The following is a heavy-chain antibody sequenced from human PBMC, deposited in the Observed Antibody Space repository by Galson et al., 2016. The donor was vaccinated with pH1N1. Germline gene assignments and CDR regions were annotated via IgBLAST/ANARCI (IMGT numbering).Heavy chain of an antibody. D-gene: IGHD5-12*01. J-gene: IGHJ6*02. V-gene: IGHV3-74*01. CDR2: INFDGTKT. CDR1: GFIFSSYW. CDR3: ARELSCYPPCFYYYGMDV. Sequence: SLRLSCAGSGFIFSSYWMHWVRQVPGKGLVWVSHINFDGTKTNYADSVKGRFTISRDNAKNSLYLQMNSRRSEDTAVYYCARELSCYPPCFYYYGMDVWGQGTTVTVSS.